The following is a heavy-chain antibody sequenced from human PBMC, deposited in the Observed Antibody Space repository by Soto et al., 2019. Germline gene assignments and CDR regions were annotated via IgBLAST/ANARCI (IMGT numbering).Heavy chain of an antibody. D-gene: IGHD2-2*01. CDR2: IYHTGST. CDR1: GGSISSLY. J-gene: IGHJ4*02. Sequence: HVQLQESGPRLVKPSETMSLTCTVYGGSISSLYWSWLRRPPGKGLEWIGYIYHTGSTNYNPSLQSRITISIDTSKNQFSLHLNSVTAADTAVYFCARLIPASVGQWGYYFDYWGQGALVTVSS. CDR3: ARLIPASVGQWGYYFDY. V-gene: IGHV4-59*11.